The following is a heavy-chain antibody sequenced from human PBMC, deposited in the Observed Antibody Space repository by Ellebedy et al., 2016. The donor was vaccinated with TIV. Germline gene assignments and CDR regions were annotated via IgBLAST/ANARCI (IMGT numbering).Heavy chain of an antibody. CDR1: CYTFPAYY. CDR2: INPFSGIT. CDR3: ARASLWNDYFDY. D-gene: IGHD1-1*01. V-gene: IGHV1-2*02. Sequence: ASVKVSXXASCYTFPAYYIHWVRQAPGQVLESMVWINPFSGITNYAQSFQGRVTRTKDTSLSTAYMELIKLRTADTAVYYCARASLWNDYFDYWGQGTLVTVSS. J-gene: IGHJ4*02.